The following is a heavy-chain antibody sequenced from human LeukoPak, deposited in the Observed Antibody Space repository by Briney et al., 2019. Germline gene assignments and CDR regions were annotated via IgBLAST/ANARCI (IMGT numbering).Heavy chain of an antibody. Sequence: TSETLSLTCAVYGGSFSGYYWSWIRQPPGKGLEWIGEINHSGSTNYNPSLKSRVTISVDTSKNQFSLRLSSVTAADTAVYYCARGSRGGYSYGLNWFDPWGQGTLVPVSS. V-gene: IGHV4-34*01. J-gene: IGHJ5*02. CDR2: INHSGST. CDR1: GGSFSGYY. CDR3: ARGSRGGYSYGLNWFDP. D-gene: IGHD5-18*01.